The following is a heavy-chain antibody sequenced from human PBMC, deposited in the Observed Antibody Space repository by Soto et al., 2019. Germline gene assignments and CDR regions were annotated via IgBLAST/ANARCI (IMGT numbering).Heavy chain of an antibody. CDR1: GFTFSSYA. CDR2: ISGSGGST. J-gene: IGHJ6*02. D-gene: IGHD2-21*02. Sequence: EVQLLESGGGLVQPGGSLRLSCAASGFTFSSYAMSWVRQAPGKGLEWVSAISGSGGSTYYADSVKGRFTISRDNSKNTLYLQMNSLRAEDTAVYYCAKGSGVTLSHPPYYYYGMDVWGQGTTVTVSS. V-gene: IGHV3-23*01. CDR3: AKGSGVTLSHPPYYYYGMDV.